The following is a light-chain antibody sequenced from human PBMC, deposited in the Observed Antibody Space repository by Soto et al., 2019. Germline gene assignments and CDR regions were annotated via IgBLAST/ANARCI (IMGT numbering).Light chain of an antibody. Sequence: DIQMTQSPSTLSASVGDRVTITCRASQSIGNWLAWYQQKPGKAPKLLISDTSTLETGVPSRFSGSASGTEFTLTISSLQPDDFATDYCQQYNSYYTFGQGTKLDIK. J-gene: IGKJ2*01. CDR3: QQYNSYYT. CDR1: QSIGNW. V-gene: IGKV1-5*01. CDR2: DTS.